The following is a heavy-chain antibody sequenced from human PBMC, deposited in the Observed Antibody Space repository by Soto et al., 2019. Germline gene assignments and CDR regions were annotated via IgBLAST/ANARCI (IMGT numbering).Heavy chain of an antibody. Sequence: QVQLQESGPGLVKPSQTLSLTCTVSGGSISSGGYYWSWIRQHPGKGLEWIGYIYYSGSTYYNPYLKSRVTISEDTSKNQFSLKLSSVTAADTAVYYCARTGDYGGDYFDYWGQGTLVTVSS. J-gene: IGHJ4*02. V-gene: IGHV4-31*03. D-gene: IGHD4-17*01. CDR1: GGSISSGGYY. CDR3: ARTGDYGGDYFDY. CDR2: IYYSGST.